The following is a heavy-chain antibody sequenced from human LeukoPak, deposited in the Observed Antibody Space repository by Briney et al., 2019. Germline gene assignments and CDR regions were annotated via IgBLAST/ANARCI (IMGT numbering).Heavy chain of an antibody. CDR3: ARGLSYSPDAFDI. D-gene: IGHD3-10*01. V-gene: IGHV4-31*03. CDR2: IYYSGST. Sequence: PSETLSLTCTVSGGSISSGGYYWSWIRQHPGKGLEWIGYIYYSGSTYYNPSLKSRVTISVDTSKNQFSLKLSSVTAADTAVYYCARGLSYSPDAFDIWGQGTMVTVSS. J-gene: IGHJ3*02. CDR1: GGSISSGGYY.